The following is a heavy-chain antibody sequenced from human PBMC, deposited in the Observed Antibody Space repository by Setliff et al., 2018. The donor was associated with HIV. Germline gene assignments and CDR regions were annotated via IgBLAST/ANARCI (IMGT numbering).Heavy chain of an antibody. CDR2: INYSGKT. D-gene: IGHD6-6*01. CDR3: ARATYGSRAGNGLYFDS. CDR1: GGSIGTTTYY. V-gene: IGHV4-39*07. Sequence: SETLSLTCAVSGGSIGTTTYYWGWIRQPPGKGLEWIGEINYSGKTNKNPSLKSRVTISADTSRTQFSLNLSSVTAADTAVYYCARATYGSRAGNGLYFDSWGQGALVTVSS. J-gene: IGHJ4*02.